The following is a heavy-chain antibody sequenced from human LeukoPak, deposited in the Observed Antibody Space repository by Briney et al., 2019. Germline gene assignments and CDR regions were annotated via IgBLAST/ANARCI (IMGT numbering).Heavy chain of an antibody. CDR2: INDRGDT. V-gene: IGHV4-34*01. CDR1: GWSFNDYY. CDR3: ARGQVPAARGYNWFDP. J-gene: IGHJ5*02. D-gene: IGHD2-2*01. Sequence: SETLSLTCAVYGWSFNDYYWNWIRQPPGKGLEWIGEINDRGDTNYNPSLESRVTISVDTSKNQFSLRLTSMIAADTALYYCARGQVPAARGYNWFDPWGEGTLVSVS.